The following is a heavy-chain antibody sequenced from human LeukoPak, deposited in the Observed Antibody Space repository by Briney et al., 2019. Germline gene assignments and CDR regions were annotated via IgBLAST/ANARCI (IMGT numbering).Heavy chain of an antibody. J-gene: IGHJ4*02. D-gene: IGHD3-22*01. CDR1: RYTFTSYD. CDR3: ARLSQTPDYYSSGGYFYLGY. V-gene: IGHV1-8*01. CDR2: MNPNTGRT. Sequence: ASVKVSCKASRYTFTSYDVNWVREAAGQGLEWMGWMNPNTGRTGFAQKFQGRLTMTRDTSINTAYMELISLRSDDTAVYYCARLSQTPDYYSSGGYFYLGYWGQGTPVTVSS.